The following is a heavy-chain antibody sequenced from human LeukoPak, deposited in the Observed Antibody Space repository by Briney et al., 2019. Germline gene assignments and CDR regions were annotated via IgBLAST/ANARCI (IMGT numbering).Heavy chain of an antibody. J-gene: IGHJ4*02. D-gene: IGHD5-24*01. CDR1: GGSISSYY. Sequence: SETLSLTCTVSGGSISSYYWSWIRQPPGKGLEWIGYIYDSGSTNYNPSLKSRVTISVDTSKNQFSLKLRSVTATDTAVYYCARRDGYNFWSFDYWGQGTLVTVSS. CDR3: ARRDGYNFWSFDY. V-gene: IGHV4-59*08. CDR2: IYDSGST.